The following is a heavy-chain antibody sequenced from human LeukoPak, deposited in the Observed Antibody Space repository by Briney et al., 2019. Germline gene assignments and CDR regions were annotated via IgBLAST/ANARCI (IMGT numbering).Heavy chain of an antibody. J-gene: IGHJ5*02. D-gene: IGHD3-22*01. CDR1: GGSISCYH. CDR2: NNYSGST. Sequence: SETLSLTCTVSGGSISCYHRSWIRRPPGKGLEVIGYNNYSGSTNYNPSLKSRVTISVDTSKNQFSLKVNSVTAADTAVYYCARHPDYYDSSGYYYLLNWFDPWGQGTLVTVSS. V-gene: IGHV4-59*08. CDR3: ARHPDYYDSSGYYYLLNWFDP.